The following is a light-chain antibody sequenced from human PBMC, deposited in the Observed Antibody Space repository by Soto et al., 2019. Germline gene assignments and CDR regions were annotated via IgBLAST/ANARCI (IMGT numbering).Light chain of an antibody. CDR1: SGHSSYA. CDR3: QTWGTGPAV. CDR2: LNSDGSH. Sequence: QLVLTQSPSASASLGASVKLTCTLSSGHSSYAIAWHQQQPEKGPRHLMKLNSDGSHNKGDGIPDRFSGSSSGAERYLTISSLQSEDEADYYCQTWGTGPAVFGGGTQLTVL. J-gene: IGLJ7*01. V-gene: IGLV4-69*01.